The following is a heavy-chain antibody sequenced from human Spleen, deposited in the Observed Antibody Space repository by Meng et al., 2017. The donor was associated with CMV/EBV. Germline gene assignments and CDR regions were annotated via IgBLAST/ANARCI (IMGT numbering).Heavy chain of an antibody. CDR2: IRYDGSDK. V-gene: IGHV3-30*02. J-gene: IGHJ4*02. CDR1: GFSFNTFG. D-gene: IGHD2-2*01. CDR3: AKDPYISVVVPTGTEDY. Sequence: GESLKISCAASGFSFNTFGMHWVRQVPGKGLEWVAFIRYDGSDKYYADSVKGRFTISRDNSKSTLYLQMNSLRAEDTAVYYCAKDPYISVVVPTGTEDYWGQGTLVTVSS.